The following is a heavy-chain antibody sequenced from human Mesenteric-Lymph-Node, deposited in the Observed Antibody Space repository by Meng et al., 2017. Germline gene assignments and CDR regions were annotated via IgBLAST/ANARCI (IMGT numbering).Heavy chain of an antibody. CDR3: ARVYGKQQLTTLDP. J-gene: IGHJ5*02. V-gene: IGHV3-21*01. CDR2: ISSSSSYI. CDR1: GFTFSTYS. Sequence: GGSLRLSCAASGFTFSTYSMNWVRQAPGKGLEWVSSISSSSSYIYYADSVKGRFTISRDNAKNSLYLQMNSLRAEDTAVYYCARVYGKQQLTTLDPWGQGTLVTVSS. D-gene: IGHD6-13*01.